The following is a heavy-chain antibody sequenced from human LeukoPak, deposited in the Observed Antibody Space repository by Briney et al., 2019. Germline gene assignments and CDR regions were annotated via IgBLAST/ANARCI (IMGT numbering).Heavy chain of an antibody. J-gene: IGHJ4*02. D-gene: IGHD3-3*01. V-gene: IGHV3-74*01. CDR2: ISGDGSST. CDR1: GFTFSSDW. Sequence: GGSLRLSCTGSGFTFSSDWMHWVRQAPGKGLVWISRISGDGSSTAYAGSVKGRFSISRDNAKNMLYLQMNSLRAEDTAIYYCSRALGGGTTGWGQGTLVTVS. CDR3: SRALGGGTTG.